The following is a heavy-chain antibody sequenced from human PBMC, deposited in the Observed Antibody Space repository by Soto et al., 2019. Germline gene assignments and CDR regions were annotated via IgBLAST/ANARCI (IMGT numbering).Heavy chain of an antibody. V-gene: IGHV1-69*06. CDR1: GGTFSSYA. CDR2: IIPIFGTA. D-gene: IGHD1-7*01. J-gene: IGHJ3*02. Sequence: GASVKVSCKASGGTFSSYAISWVRQAPGQGLEWMGGIIPIFGTANYAQKFQGRVTITADKSTSTAYMELSSLRSEDTAVYYCARVPPANWNYAGAFDIWGQGTMVTVSS. CDR3: ARVPPANWNYAGAFDI.